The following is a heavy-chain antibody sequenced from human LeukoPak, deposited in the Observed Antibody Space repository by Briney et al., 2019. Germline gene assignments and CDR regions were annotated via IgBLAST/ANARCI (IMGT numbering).Heavy chain of an antibody. CDR1: GFTFNIYP. J-gene: IGHJ3*02. Sequence: GASLRLSCVASGFTFNIYPMSWVRQAPGKGLEWVSAISGGGETTLYADSVEGRFTISRDNSRNTLFLQMSSLRAGDTAVYFCAGKSPTTTRQHAFDIWGRGTMGTVSS. CDR3: AGKSPTTTRQHAFDI. CDR2: ISGGGETT. V-gene: IGHV3-23*01. D-gene: IGHD1/OR15-1a*01.